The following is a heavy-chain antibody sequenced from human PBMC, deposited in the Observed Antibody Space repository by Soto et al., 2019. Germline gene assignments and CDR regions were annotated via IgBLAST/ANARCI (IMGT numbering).Heavy chain of an antibody. CDR2: INAGNGNT. J-gene: IGHJ4*02. Sequence: GASVKVSCKASGYTFTSYAMHWVRQAPGQRLEWMGWINAGNGNTKYSQKFQGRVTLTRDTSASTAYMELSSLRSEGTAVYYCASGPQNCITPTPCCLFFNYWGQETLVTVS. D-gene: IGHD3-10*01. CDR3: ASGPQNCITPTPCCLFFNY. V-gene: IGHV1-3*01. CDR1: GYTFTSYA.